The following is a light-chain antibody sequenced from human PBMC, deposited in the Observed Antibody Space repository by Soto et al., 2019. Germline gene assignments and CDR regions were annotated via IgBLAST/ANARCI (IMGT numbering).Light chain of an antibody. V-gene: IGLV4-69*01. CDR2: VNSDGSH. J-gene: IGLJ2*01. CDR1: SGHSTYA. Sequence: QPVLTQSPSASASLGASVKLTCTLSSGHSTYAIAWHQQQPEKGPRYLMKVNSDGSHTKGDGIPDRFSGSSSGAERYLTISRLQSEDEADYYCQTWDSGTPVVFGGGTKFTVL. CDR3: QTWDSGTPVV.